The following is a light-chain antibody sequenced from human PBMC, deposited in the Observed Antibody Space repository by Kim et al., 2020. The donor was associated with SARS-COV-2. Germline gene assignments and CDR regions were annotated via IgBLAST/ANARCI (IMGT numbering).Light chain of an antibody. CDR1: QGVSSSY. V-gene: IGKV3-20*01. J-gene: IGKJ2*03. CDR2: DES. CDR3: QQYGSSLPYS. Sequence: PGEIANLSCGASQGVSSSYLAWYQQEPGQTPRLLIYDESSRATGIPDRFSGSGSGTDFTLTISRLEPEDFAVYYCQQYGSSLPYSFGQGTKLEI.